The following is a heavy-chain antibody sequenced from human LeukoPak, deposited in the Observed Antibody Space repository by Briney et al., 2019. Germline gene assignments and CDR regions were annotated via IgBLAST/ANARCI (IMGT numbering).Heavy chain of an antibody. J-gene: IGHJ4*02. D-gene: IGHD1-26*01. CDR3: AKGSIVGATSFDY. Sequence: GGSLRLSCTASGFTLSSFAMSWVRQAPGKGLELVSAISGSGGSTYYADSVKGRFTISRDNSKNTLYLQMNSLRAEDTAVYYCAKGSIVGATSFDYWGQGTLVTVSS. CDR2: ISGSGGST. V-gene: IGHV3-23*01. CDR1: GFTLSSFA.